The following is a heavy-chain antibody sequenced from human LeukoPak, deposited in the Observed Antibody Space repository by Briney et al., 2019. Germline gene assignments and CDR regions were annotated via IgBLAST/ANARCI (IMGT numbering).Heavy chain of an antibody. CDR2: IYYSGST. J-gene: IGHJ3*02. CDR1: GGSISSYY. CDR3: ARSGYGFDWLFISEAYLDI. V-gene: IGHV4-59*12. D-gene: IGHD3-9*01. Sequence: SETLSLTCTVSGGSISSYYWSWIRQPPGKGLEWIGYIYYSGSTNNNPSLKSRVTISVDKSKNQISLKLSSVTAADTAVYYCARSGYGFDWLFISEAYLDIWGQGTMVTVSS.